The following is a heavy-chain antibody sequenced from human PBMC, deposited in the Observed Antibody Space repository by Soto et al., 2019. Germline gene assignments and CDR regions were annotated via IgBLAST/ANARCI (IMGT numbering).Heavy chain of an antibody. V-gene: IGHV4-34*01. Sequence: QEQLQQWGAGLLKPSETLSLTCGVYGGSFSGYYWSWIRQPPGKGLEWIGEINHSGSIKYNPSLKSRVTISVDTSKNLFSLKLSSVTAAETAVYYCARGAGSGWDYYYYGMDVWGQGTTVTVSS. J-gene: IGHJ6*02. CDR3: ARGAGSGWDYYYYGMDV. CDR2: INHSGSI. D-gene: IGHD6-19*01. CDR1: GGSFSGYY.